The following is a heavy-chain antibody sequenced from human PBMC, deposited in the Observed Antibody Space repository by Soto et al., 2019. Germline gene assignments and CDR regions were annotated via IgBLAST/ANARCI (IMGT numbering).Heavy chain of an antibody. CDR3: ARDYYGSGSYYYYYYMDV. J-gene: IGHJ6*03. V-gene: IGHV3-48*01. Sequence: EVQLVESGGGLVQPGGSLRLSCAASGFTFSSYSMNWVRQAPGKGLEWVSYISSSSSTIYYADSVKGRFTISRDNAKNSLYLQMNSLRAEATAVYYCARDYYGSGSYYYYYYMDVWGKGTTVTVSS. D-gene: IGHD3-10*01. CDR1: GFTFSSYS. CDR2: ISSSSSTI.